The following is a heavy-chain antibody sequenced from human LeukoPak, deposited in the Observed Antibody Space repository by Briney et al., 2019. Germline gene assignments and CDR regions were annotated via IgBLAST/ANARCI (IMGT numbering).Heavy chain of an antibody. Sequence: GGSLRLSCAASGFTFSSYAMYWVRQAPGKGLEWVAVISYDGSNKYYADSVKGRFTISRDNSKNTLYLQMNSLRAEDTAVYYCASEGHYYDSSGYPPPFDYWGQGTLVTVSS. CDR3: ASEGHYYDSSGYPPPFDY. CDR1: GFTFSSYA. J-gene: IGHJ4*02. V-gene: IGHV3-30-3*01. CDR2: ISYDGSNK. D-gene: IGHD3-22*01.